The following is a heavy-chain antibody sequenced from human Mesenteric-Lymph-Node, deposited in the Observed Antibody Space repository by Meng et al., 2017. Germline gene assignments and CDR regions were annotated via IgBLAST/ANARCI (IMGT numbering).Heavy chain of an antibody. D-gene: IGHD5-18*01. J-gene: IGHJ4*02. V-gene: IGHV4-39*07. Sequence: SETLSLTCTVSGGSISSSSYYWDWIRQPPGKGLEWIGSFYYSGSTYYNPSLKSRVTVSADKSKNQFSLKLSSLTAADTAVYYCATRADTAMINWGQGTLVTVSS. CDR1: GGSISSSSYY. CDR3: ATRADTAMIN. CDR2: FYYSGST.